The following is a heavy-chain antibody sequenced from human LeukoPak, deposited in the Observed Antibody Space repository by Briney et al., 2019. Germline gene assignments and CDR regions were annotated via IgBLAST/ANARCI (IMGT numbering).Heavy chain of an antibody. CDR3: ARVTVDYYGSGSYSPWFDP. V-gene: IGHV4-59*01. Sequence: SETLSLTCTCSVGSISSYYWSWIRQPPGKGLEWIGYIYYSGSTNYNPSLKSRVTISVDTSKNQFSLKLSSVTAADTAVYSCARVTVDYYGSGSYSPWFDPWGQGTLVTVSS. J-gene: IGHJ5*02. CDR1: VGSISSYY. CDR2: IYYSGST. D-gene: IGHD3-10*01.